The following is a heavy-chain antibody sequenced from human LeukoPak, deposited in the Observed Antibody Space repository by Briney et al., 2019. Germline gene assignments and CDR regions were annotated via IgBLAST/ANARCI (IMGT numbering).Heavy chain of an antibody. J-gene: IGHJ4*02. CDR1: GFTFGSYG. Sequence: GGSLRLSCAASGFTFGSYGMHWVRQAPGKGLEWVAVIWYDGSNKYYADSVKGRFTISRDNSKNTLYLQMNSLRAEDTAVYYCARGSRNSGSYAYYFDYWGQGTLVTVSS. V-gene: IGHV3-33*01. D-gene: IGHD1-26*01. CDR2: IWYDGSNK. CDR3: ARGSRNSGSYAYYFDY.